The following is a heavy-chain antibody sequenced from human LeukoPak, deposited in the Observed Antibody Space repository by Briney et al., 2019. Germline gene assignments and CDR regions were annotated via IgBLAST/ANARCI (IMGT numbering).Heavy chain of an antibody. CDR3: ARSTGGSSWYRWFDP. CDR1: GFTVSSNY. CDR2: IYSGGST. D-gene: IGHD6-13*01. J-gene: IGHJ5*02. Sequence: PGRSLRLSCAASGFTVSSNYMSWVRQAPGKGLEWVSVIYSGGSTYYADSVKGRFTISRDNSKNTLYLQMNSLRAEDTAVYYCARSTGGSSWYRWFDPWGQGTLVTVSS. V-gene: IGHV3-66*01.